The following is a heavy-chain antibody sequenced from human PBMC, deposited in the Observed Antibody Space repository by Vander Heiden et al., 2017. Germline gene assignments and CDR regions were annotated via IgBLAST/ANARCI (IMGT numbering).Heavy chain of an antibody. V-gene: IGHV3-53*01. Sequence: EVQLVESGGGLIQPGGSLRLSCAASGFFVSSYSITGVRQAPGKGLEWVSVIYGGGTTFYADSVKGRFTISRDNSENTLSLQMDSLRAEDTAVYYCARSRPSTGSYYGSYSYYGVDVWGQGTTVTVSS. D-gene: IGHD1-26*01. CDR2: IYGGGTT. CDR3: ARSRPSTGSYYGSYSYYGVDV. J-gene: IGHJ6*02. CDR1: GFFVSSYS.